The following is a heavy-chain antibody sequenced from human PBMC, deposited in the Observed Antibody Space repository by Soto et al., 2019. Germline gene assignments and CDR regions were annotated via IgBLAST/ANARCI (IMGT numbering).Heavy chain of an antibody. V-gene: IGHV4-61*01. J-gene: IGHJ4*02. Sequence: PLETLSLTCTVSGGSVSSGSYYWSWIRQPPGKGLEWIGYIYYSGSTNYNPSLKSRVTTSVDTSKNQFSLKLSSVTAADTAVYYCARRYGRNFGYWGQGTLVTVSS. CDR3: ARRYGRNFGY. CDR1: GGSVSSGSYY. CDR2: IYYSGST. D-gene: IGHD1-20*01.